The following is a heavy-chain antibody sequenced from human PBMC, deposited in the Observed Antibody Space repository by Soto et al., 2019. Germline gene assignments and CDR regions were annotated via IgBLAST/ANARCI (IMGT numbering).Heavy chain of an antibody. CDR2: VSSSGNT. V-gene: IGHV4-4*07. J-gene: IGHJ6*02. Sequence: QVQLQESGPGLVKPSEPLSLPCPVSVDSWGNYYWFWFRQPAGKGLGWIGRVSSSGNTNANPTLNSRATMSIDTSKNQFSLRLRSVTAADTAVYYCARADYEILTGSYAMDVWGQGTTVTVSS. D-gene: IGHD3-9*01. CDR1: VDSWGNYY. CDR3: ARADYEILTGSYAMDV.